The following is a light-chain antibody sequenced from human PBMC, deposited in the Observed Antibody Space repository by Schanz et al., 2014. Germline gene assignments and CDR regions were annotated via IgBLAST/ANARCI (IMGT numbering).Light chain of an antibody. J-gene: IGLJ3*02. CDR2: GGS. CDR1: AFDVGGYNY. V-gene: IGLV2-14*01. Sequence: QSGLAQPAAVSGSPGQSITISCTGGAFDVGGYNYVSWYQVFPGEAPKLLILGGSIRPSGISDRFSGSKSGNTASLTISGLQADDESDYYCYSYVGSYTLVFGGGTKLTVL. CDR3: YSYVGSYTLV.